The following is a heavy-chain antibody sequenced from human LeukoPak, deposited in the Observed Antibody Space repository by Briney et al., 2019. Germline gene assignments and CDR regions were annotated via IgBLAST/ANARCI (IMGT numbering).Heavy chain of an antibody. CDR1: GFIFSDSA. V-gene: IGHV3-73*01. CDR2: IRSKESTFAT. J-gene: IGHJ4*02. CDR3: TRNAELERRGEFDY. Sequence: GGSLRLSCAASGFIFSDSAAHWVRQASGKGLEWVGRIRSKESTFATAYAASVKGRFTISRDDSRNTAYLQMNSLKTEDTAVYYCTRNAELERRGEFDYWGQGTLVTVSS. D-gene: IGHD1-1*01.